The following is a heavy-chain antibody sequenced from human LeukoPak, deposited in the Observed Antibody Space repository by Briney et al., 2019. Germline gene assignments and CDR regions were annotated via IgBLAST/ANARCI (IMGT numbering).Heavy chain of an antibody. Sequence: SETLSLTCAVSGGSISSGGYSWSWIRQPPGKGLEWIGYIYHSGSTYYNPSLKSRVTISVDRSKNQFPLKLSSVTAADTAVYYCARGNNYDILTGYPYFDYWGQGTLVTVSS. CDR1: GGSISSGGYS. CDR3: ARGNNYDILTGYPYFDY. CDR2: IYHSGST. J-gene: IGHJ4*02. V-gene: IGHV4-30-2*01. D-gene: IGHD3-9*01.